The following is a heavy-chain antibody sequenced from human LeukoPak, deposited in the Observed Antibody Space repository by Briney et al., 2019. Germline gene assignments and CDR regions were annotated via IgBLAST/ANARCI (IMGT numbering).Heavy chain of an antibody. CDR3: ARTRIAAAGTDYYYYGMDV. D-gene: IGHD6-13*01. J-gene: IGHJ6*02. Sequence: ASVKVSCKVSGYTLTELSMHWVRQAPGKGLEWMGGFDPEGGETIYAQKFQGRVTMTEDTSTDTAYMELSSLRSEDTAVYYCARTRIAAAGTDYYYYGMDVWGQGTTVTVSS. CDR1: GYTLTELS. CDR2: FDPEGGET. V-gene: IGHV1-24*01.